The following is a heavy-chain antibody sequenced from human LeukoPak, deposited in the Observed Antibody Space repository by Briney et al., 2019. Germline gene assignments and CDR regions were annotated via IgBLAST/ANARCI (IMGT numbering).Heavy chain of an antibody. CDR3: AKGRYYGSGSYVDY. V-gene: IGHV3-23*01. Sequence: GGTLRLSCAASGFTFSSYGMSWVRQAPGKGLEWVSAISGSGGSTYYADSVKGRFTISRDNSKNTLYLQMNSLRAEDTAVYYCAKGRYYGSGSYVDYWGQGTLVTVSS. CDR1: GFTFSSYG. CDR2: ISGSGGST. J-gene: IGHJ4*02. D-gene: IGHD3-10*01.